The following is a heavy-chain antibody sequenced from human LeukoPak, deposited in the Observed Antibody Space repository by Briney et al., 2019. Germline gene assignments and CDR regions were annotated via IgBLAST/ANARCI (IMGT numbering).Heavy chain of an antibody. D-gene: IGHD3-3*01. J-gene: IGHJ3*02. Sequence: PSETLSLTCAVCGGSFSGYYWSWIRQPPGKGLEWIGEINHSGSTNYNPSPKSRVTISVDTSKNQFSLKLSSVTAADTAVYYCARGRNYDFWSGQKKNAFDIWGQGTMVTVSS. CDR1: GGSFSGYY. CDR2: INHSGST. CDR3: ARGRNYDFWSGQKKNAFDI. V-gene: IGHV4-34*01.